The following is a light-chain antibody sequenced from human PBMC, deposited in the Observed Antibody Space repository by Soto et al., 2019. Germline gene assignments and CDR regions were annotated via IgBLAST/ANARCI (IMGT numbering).Light chain of an antibody. V-gene: IGLV1-40*01. Sequence: QSVLTQPPSVSGAPGQRVTISCTGSSSNIGAGYDVHWYQQLPGTAPKLLIYGNSNRPSGVPDRFSGSKSDTSASLAITGLQAEDEADYYCQSYDSSLSVPFGGGTKLTVL. CDR2: GNS. CDR1: SSNIGAGYD. J-gene: IGLJ2*01. CDR3: QSYDSSLSVP.